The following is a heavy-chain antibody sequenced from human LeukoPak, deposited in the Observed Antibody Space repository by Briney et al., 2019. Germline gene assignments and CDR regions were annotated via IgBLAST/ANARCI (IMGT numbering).Heavy chain of an antibody. CDR1: GFTFSSYW. CDR2: INSDGSST. CDR3: ARYMRKVCHDILTGYTNWFDP. V-gene: IGHV3-74*01. Sequence: GGSLRLSCAASGFTFSSYWMHWVRQAPGKGLVWVSRINSDGSSTSYADSVKGRFTISRDNAKNTLYLQMNSLRAEDTAVYYCARYMRKVCHDILTGYTNWFDPWGQGTLVTVSS. D-gene: IGHD3-9*01. J-gene: IGHJ5*02.